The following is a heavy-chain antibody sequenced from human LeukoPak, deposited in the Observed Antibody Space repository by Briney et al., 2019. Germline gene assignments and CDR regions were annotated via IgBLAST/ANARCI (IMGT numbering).Heavy chain of an antibody. J-gene: IGHJ4*02. Sequence: GGSLRLSCAASGFTFSSYAMHWVRQAPGKGLEWVAVISYDGSNKYYADSVKGRFTISRDNSKNTLYLQMNSLRAEDTAVYYCARGWATDYWGQGTLVTVSS. CDR1: GFTFSSYA. CDR2: ISYDGSNK. V-gene: IGHV3-30*04. CDR3: ARGWATDY. D-gene: IGHD5-12*01.